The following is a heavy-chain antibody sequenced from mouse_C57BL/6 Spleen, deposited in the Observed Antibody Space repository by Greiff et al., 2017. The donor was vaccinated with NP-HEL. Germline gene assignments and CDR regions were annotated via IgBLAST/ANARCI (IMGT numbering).Heavy chain of an antibody. J-gene: IGHJ4*01. D-gene: IGHD3-3*01. Sequence: VQVVESGPELVKPGASVKISCKASGYAFSSSWMNWVKQRPGKGLEWIGRIYPGDGDTNYNGKFKGKATLTADKSSSTAYMQLRSLTSEDSAVYFCGGISRGAMDYWGQGTSVTVSS. CDR3: GGISRGAMDY. CDR1: GYAFSSSW. V-gene: IGHV1-82*01. CDR2: IYPGDGDT.